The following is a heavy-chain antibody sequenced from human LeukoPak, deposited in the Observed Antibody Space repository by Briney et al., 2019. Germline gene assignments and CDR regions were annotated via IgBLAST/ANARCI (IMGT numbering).Heavy chain of an antibody. Sequence: ASVKVSCKASGGTFSSYAISWVRQAPGQGLEWMGRIIPILGIANYAQKFQGRVTITADKSTSTAYMELSSLRSEDTAVYYCTTIHYDSSGYYDFDYWGQGTLVTVSS. CDR3: TTIHYDSSGYYDFDY. CDR1: GGTFSSYA. CDR2: IIPILGIA. V-gene: IGHV1-69*04. D-gene: IGHD3-22*01. J-gene: IGHJ4*02.